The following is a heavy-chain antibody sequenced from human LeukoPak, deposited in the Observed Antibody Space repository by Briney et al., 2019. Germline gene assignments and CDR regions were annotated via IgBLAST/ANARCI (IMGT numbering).Heavy chain of an antibody. D-gene: IGHD3-10*01. Sequence: SETLSLTCAVYGGSFSGYYWSWIRQPPGKGLEWIGEINHSGSTNYNPSLKSRVTISVDTSKNQFSLKLSSVTAAETAVYYCARGGVYGSGSYYKWGQGTLVTVSS. CDR1: GGSFSGYY. CDR3: ARGGVYGSGSYYK. J-gene: IGHJ4*02. CDR2: INHSGST. V-gene: IGHV4-34*01.